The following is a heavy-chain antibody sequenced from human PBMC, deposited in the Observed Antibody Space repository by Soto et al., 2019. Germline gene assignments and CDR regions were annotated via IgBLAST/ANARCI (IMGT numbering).Heavy chain of an antibody. CDR1: GGSISSYY. D-gene: IGHD2-2*01. Sequence: SETLSLTCTVSGGSISSYYWSWIRQPPGKGLEWIGHIYYSGRTNYNPSLKSRATISADTSKNQFSLKLSSVTAADTAVYYCARSSTRNWFDPWGQGTLVTVSS. CDR2: IYYSGRT. J-gene: IGHJ5*02. V-gene: IGHV4-59*01. CDR3: ARSSTRNWFDP.